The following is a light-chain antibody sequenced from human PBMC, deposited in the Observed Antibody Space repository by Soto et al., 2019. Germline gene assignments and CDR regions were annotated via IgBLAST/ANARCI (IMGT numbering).Light chain of an antibody. CDR3: SSYTTATTRV. Sequence: QSALTQPASGSGSPGQSITISCTGTSSDVGAYNYVSWYQQQPGKAPKLMIFDVSNRPSGVSNRFSGSKSGNTASLTISGVQAEDEADYYCSSYTTATTRVFGGGTKVTVL. V-gene: IGLV2-14*01. CDR1: SSDVGAYNY. CDR2: DVS. J-gene: IGLJ3*02.